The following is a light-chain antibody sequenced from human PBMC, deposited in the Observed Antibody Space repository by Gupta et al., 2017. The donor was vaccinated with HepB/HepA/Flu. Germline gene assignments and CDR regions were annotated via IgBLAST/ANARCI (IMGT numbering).Light chain of an antibody. Sequence: ELVLTQSPATLSLSPGERGTLSCKASQYVDIYLAWYQQIPGQPPRLLIYDTSNRATGTPARFSGSGSGTDFTLTIASLEPEDFAIYYCQQRRSWPITFGQGTRLEIK. J-gene: IGKJ5*01. V-gene: IGKV3-11*01. CDR2: DTS. CDR1: QYVDIY. CDR3: QQRRSWPIT.